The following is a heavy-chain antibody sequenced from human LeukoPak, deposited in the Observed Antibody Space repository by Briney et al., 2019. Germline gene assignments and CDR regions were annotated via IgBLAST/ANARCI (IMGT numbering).Heavy chain of an antibody. CDR2: INHSGST. Sequence: PSETLSLTCAVYGGSFSGYYWSWIRQPPGKGLEWIGEINHSGSTNYNPSLKSRVTISVDTSKNQFSLKLSSVTAADTAVYYCARLLAYWGDYWGQGTLVTVSS. CDR1: GGSFSGYY. CDR3: ARLLAYWGDY. V-gene: IGHV4-34*01. J-gene: IGHJ4*02. D-gene: IGHD3-16*01.